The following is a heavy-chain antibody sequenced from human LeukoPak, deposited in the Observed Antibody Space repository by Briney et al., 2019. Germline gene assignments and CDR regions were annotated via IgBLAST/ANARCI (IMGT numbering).Heavy chain of an antibody. J-gene: IGHJ4*02. V-gene: IGHV4-4*07. CDR1: GDSINNYY. D-gene: IGHD4-17*01. Sequence: SETLSLTCTVSGDSINNYYRSWIRQPAGKGLEWIGRINASGRTNYNPALKSRVTMSVDTSKNQFSLKVKSVTAADTAVYYCAREYGDFDYWGQGTLVTVSS. CDR2: INASGRT. CDR3: AREYGDFDY.